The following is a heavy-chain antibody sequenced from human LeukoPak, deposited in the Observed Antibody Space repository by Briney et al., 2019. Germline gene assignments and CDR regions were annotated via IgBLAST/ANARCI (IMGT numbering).Heavy chain of an antibody. CDR1: GFTFSDYY. J-gene: IGHJ5*02. CDR3: ARDMYRWGDRSIDP. Sequence: GGSLRLSCAASGFTFSDYYMSWIRQAPGKGLEWVSYISSSGSTIYYADSVKGRFTISRDNAKNSLYLQMNSLRAEDTAVYYCARDMYRWGDRSIDPWGQGTLVTVSS. V-gene: IGHV3-11*01. CDR2: ISSSGSTI. D-gene: IGHD3-16*01.